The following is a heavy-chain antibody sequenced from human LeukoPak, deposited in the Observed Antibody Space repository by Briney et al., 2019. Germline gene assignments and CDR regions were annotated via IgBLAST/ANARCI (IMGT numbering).Heavy chain of an antibody. J-gene: IGHJ2*01. CDR3: AREGWDL. CDR1: GASLNSGGYY. D-gene: IGHD2-15*01. CDR2: IYYSGST. Sequence: SETLSLTCTVSGASLNSGGYYWNWIRQPPGKEPEWIGYIYYSGSTNYNRSLKSRVTISVDTSKNQFFLKLTSVTAADTAVYYCAREGWDLWGRGTLVTVSS. V-gene: IGHV4-61*08.